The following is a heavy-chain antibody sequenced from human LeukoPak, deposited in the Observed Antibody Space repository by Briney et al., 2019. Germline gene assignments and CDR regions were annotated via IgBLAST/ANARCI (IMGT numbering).Heavy chain of an antibody. CDR1: GLTFSSYA. CDR3: AKGSSGWSPHYYYYYYGMDV. D-gene: IGHD6-19*01. CDR2: ISGSGGST. J-gene: IGHJ6*02. Sequence: GGSLRLSCAASGLTFSSYAMSWVRQAPGKGLEWVSAISGSGGSTYYADSVKGRFTISRDNSKNTLYLQMNSLRAEDTAVYYCAKGSSGWSPHYYYYYYGMDVWGQGTTVTVSS. V-gene: IGHV3-23*01.